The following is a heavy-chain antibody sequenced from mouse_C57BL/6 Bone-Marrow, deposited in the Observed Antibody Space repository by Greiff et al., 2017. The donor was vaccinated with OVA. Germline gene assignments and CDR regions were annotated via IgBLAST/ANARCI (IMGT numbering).Heavy chain of an antibody. V-gene: IGHV5-12*01. D-gene: IGHD1-1*01. J-gene: IGHJ3*01. Sequence: VKLVESGGGLVQPGGSLKLSCAASGFTFSDYYMNWVRQTPEKRLEWVAYISNGGGSTYSPDTVKGRFTISRDNAKNTLFLQLSLLKSEYTAMYYCAIGYGSSYGFAYWGQGTLVTVSA. CDR3: AIGYGSSYGFAY. CDR2: ISNGGGST. CDR1: GFTFSDYY.